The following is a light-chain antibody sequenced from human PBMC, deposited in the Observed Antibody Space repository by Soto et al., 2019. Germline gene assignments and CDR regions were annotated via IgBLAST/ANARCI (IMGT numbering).Light chain of an antibody. J-gene: IGLJ2*01. CDR3: ASWEDRLGAVI. CDR1: TSNIGSHY. V-gene: IGLV1-47*01. CDR2: RDV. Sequence: QSVVTQPPSASGTPGQSLTISCSGSTSNIGSHYVYWYQHLPGTAPKVLIVRDVQRPSGVPDRFFGSKSCTSASLAISRLRSEDDAHYYYASWEDRLGAVIFGGETKLTVL.